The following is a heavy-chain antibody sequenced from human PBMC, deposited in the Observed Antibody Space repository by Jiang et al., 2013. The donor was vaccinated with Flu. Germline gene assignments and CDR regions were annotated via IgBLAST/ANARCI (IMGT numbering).Heavy chain of an antibody. CDR3: ARPTRDYPDSGGNPDPLDY. CDR2: IIPVFGTT. D-gene: IGHD2-15*01. V-gene: IGHV1-69*01. J-gene: IGHJ4*02. Sequence: QAPGQGLEWMGGIIPVFGTTNYAQKFQGRVTITADESASTAYMELSSLRSEDTAMYYCARPTRDYPDSGGNPDPLDYWGQGTLVTVSS.